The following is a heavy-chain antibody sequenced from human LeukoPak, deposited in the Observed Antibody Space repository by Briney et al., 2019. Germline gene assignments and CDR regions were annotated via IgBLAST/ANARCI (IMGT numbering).Heavy chain of an antibody. V-gene: IGHV6-1*01. Sequence: WQTLSLTCAVSGDSVSSKNALWNWIRQSPSRGLEWQGWTYYRCKWYFDYAVSVKSRLTINPNTSKNHFSLQLDSVTPEDTAVYYCARGGFGMTVAQIDYWGQGTLVTVSS. CDR1: GDSVSSKNAL. D-gene: IGHD6-19*01. CDR3: ARGGFGMTVAQIDY. J-gene: IGHJ4*02. CDR2: TYYRCKWYF.